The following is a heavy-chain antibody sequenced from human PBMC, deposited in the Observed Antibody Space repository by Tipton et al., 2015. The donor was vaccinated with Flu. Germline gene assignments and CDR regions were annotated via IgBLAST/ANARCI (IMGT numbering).Heavy chain of an antibody. CDR3: ARGDVTAIPYFDY. D-gene: IGHD2-21*02. CDR2: IYYSGST. Sequence: LRLSCTVSGGSISSGDYYWSWIRQPPGKGLEWIGYIYYSGSTYYNPSLKSRVTISVDTSKNQFSLNLSSVTAADTAVYYCARGDVTAIPYFDYWGQGTLVTVSS. J-gene: IGHJ4*02. V-gene: IGHV4-30-4*01. CDR1: GGSISSGDYY.